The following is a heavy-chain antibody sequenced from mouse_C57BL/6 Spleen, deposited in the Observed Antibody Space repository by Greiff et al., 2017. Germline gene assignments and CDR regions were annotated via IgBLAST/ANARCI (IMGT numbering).Heavy chain of an antibody. D-gene: IGHD2-2*01. J-gene: IGHJ3*01. CDR2: INPGSGGT. V-gene: IGHV1-54*01. Sequence: VQLQQSGAELVRPGTSVKVSCKASGYAFTNSLIEWVTQRPGQGLEWIGVINPGSGGTNYNEKFKGKATLTADKSSSTAYMQLSSLTSEDSAVYFGARGGYERRAGVAYWGQGTLVTVSA. CDR1: GYAFTNSL. CDR3: ARGGYERRAGVAY.